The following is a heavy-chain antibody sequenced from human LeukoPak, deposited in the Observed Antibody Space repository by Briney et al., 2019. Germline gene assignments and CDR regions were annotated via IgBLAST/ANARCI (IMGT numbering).Heavy chain of an antibody. J-gene: IGHJ5*02. CDR1: GGSISSYY. Sequence: SETLSLTCTVSGGSISSYYWSWIRQPPGKGLEWIGYIYYSGSTNYNPSLKSRVTISVDTSKNQFSLKLSSVTAADTAVYYCARQLLWFGEFPWGQGTLVTVSS. CDR3: ARQLLWFGEFP. CDR2: IYYSGST. D-gene: IGHD3-10*01. V-gene: IGHV4-59*08.